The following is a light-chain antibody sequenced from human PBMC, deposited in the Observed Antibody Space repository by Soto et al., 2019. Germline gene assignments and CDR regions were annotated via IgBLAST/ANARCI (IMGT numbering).Light chain of an antibody. CDR1: QSISSW. J-gene: IGKJ1*01. V-gene: IGKV1-5*03. CDR3: QQYNSYSET. Sequence: DIQMTQSPSTLSASVGDRVTITCRASQSISSWLAWYQQKPGKAPKLLIYQASSLQGGVPSRFSGSGSGTEFSLTISSLQPDDFATYYCQQYNSYSETFGQGTKVEIK. CDR2: QAS.